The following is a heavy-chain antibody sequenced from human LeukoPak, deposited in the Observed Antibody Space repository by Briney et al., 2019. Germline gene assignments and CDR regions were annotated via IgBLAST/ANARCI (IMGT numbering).Heavy chain of an antibody. Sequence: SVKVSCKASGGTFSSYAISWVRQAPGQGLEWMGRIIPILGIANYAQKFQGRVTITADKSTSTAYMELSSLRSEDTAVYYCARELTYYYGSGSYFYYYGMDVWGQGTTVTVSS. CDR2: IIPILGIA. V-gene: IGHV1-69*04. CDR1: GGTFSSYA. J-gene: IGHJ6*02. CDR3: ARELTYYYGSGSYFYYYGMDV. D-gene: IGHD3-10*01.